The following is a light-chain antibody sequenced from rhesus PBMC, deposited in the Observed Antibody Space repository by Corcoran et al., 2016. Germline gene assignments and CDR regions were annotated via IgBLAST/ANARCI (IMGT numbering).Light chain of an antibody. Sequence: DIQMTQSPSSLSESVGDKVTITCHASQGISSWLAWYQQQPGKAPKPLIHYASSSQSGVPSRFSGSGSGTYYTLTISSLQPEYFATYYCQQYDDLPYSCGQGTKVEIK. J-gene: IGKJ2*01. CDR3: QQYDDLPYS. V-gene: IGKV1-19*01. CDR1: QGISSW. CDR2: YAS.